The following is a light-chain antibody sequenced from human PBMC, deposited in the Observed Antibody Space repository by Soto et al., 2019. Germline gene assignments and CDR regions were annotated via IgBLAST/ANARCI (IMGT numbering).Light chain of an antibody. CDR2: GAY. J-gene: IGKJ2*01. CDR1: QGVSSTY. Sequence: IVLTQSPGTLSLSPGERATLSCSASQGVSSTYLAWYQQKPGQAPRLLIYGAYSRAPGIPDRFSGSGSGTDFTLTISRLEPEDLGVYYCQQYGSPPPYTFGQGTKLEIK. CDR3: QQYGSPPPYT. V-gene: IGKV3-20*01.